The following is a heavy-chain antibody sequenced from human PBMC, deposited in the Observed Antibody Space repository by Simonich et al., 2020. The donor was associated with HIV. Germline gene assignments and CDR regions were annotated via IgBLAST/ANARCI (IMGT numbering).Heavy chain of an antibody. Sequence: EVQLVQSGAEVKMPGESLKISCKGSGFSFTSYWIAWVRQMPGKGLEWIGVSSLCDSDTRYSPSLTGQVTMSADTSISTAYLQWSRLKASDTAMYYCVRRQPRTYNFDYWGQGTLVTVSS. CDR1: GFSFTSYW. CDR2: SSLCDSDT. D-gene: IGHD2-2*01. V-gene: IGHV5-51*03. J-gene: IGHJ4*02. CDR3: VRRQPRTYNFDY.